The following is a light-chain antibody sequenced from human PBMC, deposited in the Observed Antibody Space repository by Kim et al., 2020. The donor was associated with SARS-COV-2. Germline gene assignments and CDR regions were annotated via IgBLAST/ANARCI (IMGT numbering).Light chain of an antibody. V-gene: IGLV2-18*02. CDR2: EVD. Sequence: GQSVTITCTVTSSDVGIYKRVSWYQQAPGTAPKLMIYEVDNRPSGIPDRFSGSRSGDTASLTISGLQAEDEADYYCSSHTTRNTYVFGTGTKVTVL. CDR3: SSHTTRNTYV. J-gene: IGLJ1*01. CDR1: SSDVGIYKR.